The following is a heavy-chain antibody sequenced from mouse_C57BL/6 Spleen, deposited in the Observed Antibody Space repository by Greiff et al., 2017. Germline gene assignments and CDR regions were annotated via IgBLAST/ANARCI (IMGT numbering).Heavy chain of an antibody. V-gene: IGHV1-18*01. CDR2: INPNNGGT. J-gene: IGHJ1*03. Sequence: EVQLQQSGPELVKPGASVKIPCKASGYTFTDYNMDWVKQSHGKSLEWIGDINPNNGGTIYNQKFKGKATLTVDKSSSTAYMELRSLTSEDTAVYYCAIKNFIDYCGSSPWYFDVWGTGTTVTVSS. D-gene: IGHD1-1*01. CDR3: AIKNFIDYCGSSPWYFDV. CDR1: GYTFTDYN.